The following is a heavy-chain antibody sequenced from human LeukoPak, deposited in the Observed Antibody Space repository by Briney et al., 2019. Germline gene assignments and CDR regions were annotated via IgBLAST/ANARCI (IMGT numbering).Heavy chain of an antibody. CDR1: GFTVSSNY. Sequence: GGSLRLSCAASGFTVSSNYMSWVRQAPGKGLEWVPVIYSGGSTYYADSVKGRFTISRDNFKNTLYLQMNSLRAEDTAVYYCARLGYCSGGTCSTSDYWGQGTLVTVSS. V-gene: IGHV3-53*01. CDR3: ARLGYCSGGTCSTSDY. CDR2: IYSGGST. D-gene: IGHD2-15*01. J-gene: IGHJ4*02.